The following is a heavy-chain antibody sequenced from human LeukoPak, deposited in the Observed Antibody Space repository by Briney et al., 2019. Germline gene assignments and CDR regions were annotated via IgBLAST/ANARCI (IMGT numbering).Heavy chain of an antibody. V-gene: IGHV3-30*02. D-gene: IGHD6-13*01. CDR2: IRYDGSIK. Sequence: EGSLRLSCVASGFTFSNYGMHWVRQAPGKGLEWVAFIRYDGSIKYYADSVKGRFTISRDNSKNTVYLQMNSLRVEDTAVYYCARGHSSSWYYYGMDVWGQGTTVTVSS. CDR3: ARGHSSSWYYYGMDV. CDR1: GFTFSNYG. J-gene: IGHJ6*02.